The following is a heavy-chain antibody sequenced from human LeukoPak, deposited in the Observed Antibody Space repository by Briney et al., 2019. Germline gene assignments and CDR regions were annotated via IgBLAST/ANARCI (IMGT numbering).Heavy chain of an antibody. V-gene: IGHV1-8*03. D-gene: IGHD2-21*02. CDR3: VRGGLHCRGTDCYSTGLFDS. J-gene: IGHJ4*02. Sequence: ASVRVSCKASGYTFNTYDINWVRQATGQGLEWMGWMKPDSGATGYAPRFQGRDTITRNMSISTAYMEMSSLRSDDTAVYYCVRGGLHCRGTDCYSTGLFDSWGRGTLVIVSS. CDR2: MKPDSGAT. CDR1: GYTFNTYD.